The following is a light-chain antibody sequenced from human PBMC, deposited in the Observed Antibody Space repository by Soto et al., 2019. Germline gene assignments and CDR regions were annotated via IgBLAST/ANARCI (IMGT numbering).Light chain of an antibody. CDR2: SNN. Sequence: QPVLTQPPSASGTPGQRVTISCSGSSSNIGSNTVNWYQQLPGTDPKLLIYSNNQRPSWVPDRFSGSKSGTSASLAISGLQSEDEADYYCAAWDDSLNGYVFGTGTKLTVL. V-gene: IGLV1-44*01. CDR3: AAWDDSLNGYV. J-gene: IGLJ1*01. CDR1: SSNIGSNT.